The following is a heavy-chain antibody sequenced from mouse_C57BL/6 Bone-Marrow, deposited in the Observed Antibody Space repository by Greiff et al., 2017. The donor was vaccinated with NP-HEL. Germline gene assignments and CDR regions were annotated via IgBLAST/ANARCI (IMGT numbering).Heavy chain of an antibody. D-gene: IGHD1-1*02. CDR1: GFNIKDYY. J-gene: IGHJ3*01. Sequence: EVQLQPSGAELVRPGASVKLSCTASGFNIKDYYMHWVKQRPEQGLEWIGRIDPEDGDTEYAPKFQGKATMTADTSSNTAYLQLSSLTSEDTAVYYCTTRGYGRPWFAYWGQGTLVTVSA. CDR3: TTRGYGRPWFAY. V-gene: IGHV14-1*01. CDR2: IDPEDGDT.